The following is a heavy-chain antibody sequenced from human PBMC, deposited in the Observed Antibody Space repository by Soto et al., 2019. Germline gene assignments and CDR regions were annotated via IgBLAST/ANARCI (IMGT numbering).Heavy chain of an antibody. Sequence: ESGGGVVQPGRSLRLSCAASGFTFSSYAMHWVRQAPGKGLEWVAVISYDGSNKYYADSVKCRFTISRDNSKNTLYLQMNSLRAEDTAVYYCARDWYSVATISGTDYWGQGTLVTVSS. D-gene: IGHD5-12*01. V-gene: IGHV3-30-3*01. J-gene: IGHJ4*02. CDR3: ARDWYSVATISGTDY. CDR1: GFTFSSYA. CDR2: ISYDGSNK.